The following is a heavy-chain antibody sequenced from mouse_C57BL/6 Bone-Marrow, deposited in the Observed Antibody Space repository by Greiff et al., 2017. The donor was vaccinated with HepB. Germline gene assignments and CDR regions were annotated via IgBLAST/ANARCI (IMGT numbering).Heavy chain of an antibody. CDR3: ARDYYGSSYVGFDY. D-gene: IGHD1-1*01. J-gene: IGHJ2*01. CDR1: GYTFTSYW. CDR2: IYPSDSYT. V-gene: IGHV1-69*01. Sequence: QVQLQQPGAELVMPGASVKLSCKASGYTFTSYWMHWVKQRPGQGLEWIGEIYPSDSYTNYNQKFKGKSTSTVDKSSSTAYMQLSSLTSEVSAVYYCARDYYGSSYVGFDYWGQGTTLTVSS.